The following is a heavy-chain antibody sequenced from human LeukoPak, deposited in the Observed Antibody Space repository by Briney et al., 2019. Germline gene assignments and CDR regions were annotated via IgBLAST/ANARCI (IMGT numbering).Heavy chain of an antibody. V-gene: IGHV4-59*08. CDR3: ARLGAQYQLLSQSTYYYYMDV. J-gene: IGHJ6*03. Sequence: SETLSLTCSVSGASINSYYWNWIRQSPGKGLEWLGNIHYRGTTNYNPSLKSRVTISVDTSKNQFSLKLSSVTAADTAVYYCARLGAQYQLLSQSTYYYYMDVWGKGTTVTVSS. D-gene: IGHD2-2*01. CDR2: IHYRGTT. CDR1: GASINSYY.